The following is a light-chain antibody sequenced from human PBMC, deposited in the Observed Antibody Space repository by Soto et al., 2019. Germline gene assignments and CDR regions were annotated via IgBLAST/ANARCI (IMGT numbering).Light chain of an antibody. CDR2: KAS. CDR1: QSISSW. Sequence: DIQMTQSPSTLSASVGDRVTITCRASQSISSWLAWYQQKPGKAPKLLIYKASSLESGVPSRFSGSGSGTEFTLTISSLQPDDFATYYCQQYYSYPRYTFGQGTKLEIK. CDR3: QQYYSYPRYT. V-gene: IGKV1-5*03. J-gene: IGKJ2*01.